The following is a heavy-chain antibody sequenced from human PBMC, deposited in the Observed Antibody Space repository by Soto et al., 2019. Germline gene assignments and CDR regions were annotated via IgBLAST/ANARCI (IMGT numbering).Heavy chain of an antibody. V-gene: IGHV4-39*01. Sequence: SETLSLTCTVSGGSISSSSYYWGWIRQPPGKGLEWIGSIYYSGSTYYNPSLKSRVTISVHTSKNRFSLKLSSVTAADTAVYYCARREAAAACFDYWGQGTLVTVSS. D-gene: IGHD6-13*01. CDR3: ARREAAAACFDY. CDR2: IYYSGST. CDR1: GGSISSSSYY. J-gene: IGHJ4*02.